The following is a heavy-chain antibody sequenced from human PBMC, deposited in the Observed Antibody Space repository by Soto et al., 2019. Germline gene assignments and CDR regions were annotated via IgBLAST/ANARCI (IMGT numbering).Heavy chain of an antibody. CDR2: IWYDGSNK. V-gene: IGHV3-33*01. CDR3: ARDWNYYDSSGPSDY. D-gene: IGHD3-22*01. Sequence: GGSLRLSCAASGFTFSSYGMHWVRQAPGKGLEWVAVIWYDGSNKYYADAVKGRFTISRDNSKNTLYLQMNSLRAEDTAVYYCARDWNYYDSSGPSDYWGQGTLVTVSS. J-gene: IGHJ4*02. CDR1: GFTFSSYG.